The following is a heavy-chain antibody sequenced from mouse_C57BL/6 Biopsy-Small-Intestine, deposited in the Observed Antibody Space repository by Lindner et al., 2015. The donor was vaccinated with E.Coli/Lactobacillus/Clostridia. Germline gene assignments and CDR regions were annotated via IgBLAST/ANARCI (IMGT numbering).Heavy chain of an antibody. J-gene: IGHJ4*01. CDR2: ISSGSSTI. D-gene: IGHD2-2*01. Sequence: VQLQESGGGLVKPGGSLKLSCAASGFTFSDYGMHWVRQAPEKVLEWVAYISSGSSTIYYADTVKGRFTISRDNAKNTLFLQMTSLRSEDTAMYYCASNGYYYAMDYWGQGTSVTVSS. V-gene: IGHV5-17*01. CDR3: ASNGYYYAMDY. CDR1: GFTFSDYG.